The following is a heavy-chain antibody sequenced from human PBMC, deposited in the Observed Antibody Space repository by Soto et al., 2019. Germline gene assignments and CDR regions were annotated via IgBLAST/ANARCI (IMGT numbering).Heavy chain of an antibody. CDR1: GSTFSSYA. CDR3: ARSQGSSTSLEIYYYYYYGMDV. J-gene: IGHJ6*02. Sequence: QVQLVQSGAEVKNPGSSLKVSCKASGSTFSSYAISWVRQAPGQGREWMGGIIPRSGTANYAQKFQGRVTTTADESTSTAYMELSSLRSEDTAVYYCARSQGSSTSLEIYYYYYYGMDVWGQGTTVTVSS. D-gene: IGHD2-2*01. CDR2: IIPRSGTA. V-gene: IGHV1-69*01.